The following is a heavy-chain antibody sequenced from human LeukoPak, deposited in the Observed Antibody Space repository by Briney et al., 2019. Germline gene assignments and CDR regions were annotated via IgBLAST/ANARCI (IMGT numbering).Heavy chain of an antibody. CDR3: AKDSAGLFDY. V-gene: IGHV3-23*01. CDR2: ISGSGGST. CDR1: GFTVSSNY. Sequence: GESLRLSCAASGFTVSSNYMSWVRQAPGKGLEWVSAISGSGGSTYYADSVKGRFTISRDNSKNTLYLQMNSLRAEDTAVYYCAKDSAGLFDYWGQGTLVTVSS. D-gene: IGHD6-13*01. J-gene: IGHJ4*02.